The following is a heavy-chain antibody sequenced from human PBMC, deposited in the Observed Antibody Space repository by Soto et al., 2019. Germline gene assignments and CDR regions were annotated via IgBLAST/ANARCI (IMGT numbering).Heavy chain of an antibody. Sequence: SETLSLTCAVYGGSFSDYYWTWIRQPPGKGLEWIGEINHSGNTNYNPSLKSRITISVDTSKNQFSLKVNSVTAADTAVYYCARGGNRWYSDHWDQGILVTVSS. J-gene: IGHJ5*02. CDR3: ARGGNRWYSDH. D-gene: IGHD6-13*01. CDR1: GGSFSDYY. CDR2: INHSGNT. V-gene: IGHV4-34*01.